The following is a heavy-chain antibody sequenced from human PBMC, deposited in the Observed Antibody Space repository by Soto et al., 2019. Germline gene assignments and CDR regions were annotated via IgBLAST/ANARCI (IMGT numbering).Heavy chain of an antibody. CDR1: GGSFSGYY. CDR2: INHSGST. J-gene: IGHJ4*02. CDR3: ARWYFLTRSGPTHSFDY. V-gene: IGHV4-34*01. Sequence: PSETLSLTCAVYGGSFSGYYWSWIRQPPGKGLEWIGEINHSGSTNYNPSLKSRVTISVDTSKNQFSLKLSSVTAADTAVYYCARWYFLTRSGPTHSFDYWGQGTLVTVSS. D-gene: IGHD3-3*01.